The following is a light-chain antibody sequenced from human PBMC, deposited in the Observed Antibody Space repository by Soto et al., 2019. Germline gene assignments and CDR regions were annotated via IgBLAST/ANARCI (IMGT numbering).Light chain of an antibody. Sequence: EIVMTQSPATLSVSPEERATLYCWASQSISNNLAWYQQKPGQAPRLLIYGASTRATGFPDSFSGSGSGTEFTLTISSLHSEDFAVYYCQQYYDRPITVGQGTRLEIK. CDR3: QQYYDRPIT. V-gene: IGKV3-15*01. CDR1: QSISNN. J-gene: IGKJ5*01. CDR2: GAS.